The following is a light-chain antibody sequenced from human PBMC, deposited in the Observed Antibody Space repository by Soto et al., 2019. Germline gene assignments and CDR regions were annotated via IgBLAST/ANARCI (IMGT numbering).Light chain of an antibody. J-gene: IGLJ1*01. CDR1: SSDVGAYNY. Sequence: QSALTQPPSASGSPGQSVTISCTGTSSDVGAYNYDSWYQQHPGKAPKLMIYEVSKRPSGVPDRFSGSKSGNTASLTVSGLQAEDEADYYCSSYVGSLYVFGTGTKLTVL. V-gene: IGLV2-8*01. CDR2: EVS. CDR3: SSYVGSLYV.